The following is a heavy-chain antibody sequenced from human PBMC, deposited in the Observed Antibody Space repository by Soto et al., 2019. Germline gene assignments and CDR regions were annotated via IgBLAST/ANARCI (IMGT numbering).Heavy chain of an antibody. V-gene: IGHV3-30*18. CDR2: ISYDGSNK. CDR3: AKLARVRVPAAQNWFDP. Sequence: QVQLVESGGGVVQPGRSLRLSCAASGFTFSSYGMHWVRQAPGQGLEWLAVISYDGSNKYYADSVKGRFTISRDNSKNTLYLQMNSLRAEDTAVYYCAKLARVRVPAAQNWFDPWGQGTLVTVSS. J-gene: IGHJ5*02. D-gene: IGHD2-2*01. CDR1: GFTFSSYG.